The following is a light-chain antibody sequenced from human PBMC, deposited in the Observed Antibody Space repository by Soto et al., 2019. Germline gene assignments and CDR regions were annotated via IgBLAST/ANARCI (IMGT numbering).Light chain of an antibody. J-gene: IGLJ3*02. CDR1: RSDIGSRNS. V-gene: IGLV2-14*03. CDR3: TSYTTSATWV. Sequence: QSVLTQPASVSGSLGQSITISCTGTRSDIGSRNSVSWYQHHPGKAPKLMIYDVNIRPSGVSHRFSGSKSGMTASLTISGLQAEDEAKYYCTSYTTSATWVFGGGTKVTVL. CDR2: DVN.